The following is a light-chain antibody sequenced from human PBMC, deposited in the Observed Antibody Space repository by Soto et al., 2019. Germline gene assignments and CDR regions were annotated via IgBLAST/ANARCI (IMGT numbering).Light chain of an antibody. Sequence: EIQKTQAPPTLSASVEDRVTITCRASQSISSWLAWYQQKPGKAPKLLIYDASSLESGVPSRFSGSGSGTEFTLTISSLQPDDFATYYCQQYNSYWTFGQGTKVDIK. CDR3: QQYNSYWT. J-gene: IGKJ1*01. CDR1: QSISSW. V-gene: IGKV1-5*01. CDR2: DAS.